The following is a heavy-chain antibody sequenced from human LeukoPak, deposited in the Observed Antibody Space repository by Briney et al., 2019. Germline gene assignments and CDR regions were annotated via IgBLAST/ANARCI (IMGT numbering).Heavy chain of an antibody. CDR2: IYYSGST. CDR3: ARLWSGYYYFDY. Sequence: SQTLSLTCTVSGGSISSGDYYWSWIRQPPGKGLEWIGYIYYSGSTYYNPSLKSRVTISVDTSKNQFSLKLSSVTAADTAVYDCARLWSGYYYFDYWGQGTLVTVSS. CDR1: GGSISSGDYY. J-gene: IGHJ4*02. D-gene: IGHD3-3*01. V-gene: IGHV4-30-4*08.